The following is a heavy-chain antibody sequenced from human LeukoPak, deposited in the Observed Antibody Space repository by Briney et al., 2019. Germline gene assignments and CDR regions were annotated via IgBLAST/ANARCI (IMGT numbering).Heavy chain of an antibody. CDR3: ARDMRLGYCSGGSCYGYNWFDP. CDR1: GYTFTGCY. V-gene: IGHV1-2*02. D-gene: IGHD2-15*01. Sequence: ASVKVSCKASGYTFTGCYMHWVRQAPGQGLEWMGWINPNSGGTNYAQKFQGRVTMTRDTSISTAYMELSRLRSDDTAVYYCARDMRLGYCSGGSCYGYNWFDPWGQGTLVTVSS. J-gene: IGHJ5*02. CDR2: INPNSGGT.